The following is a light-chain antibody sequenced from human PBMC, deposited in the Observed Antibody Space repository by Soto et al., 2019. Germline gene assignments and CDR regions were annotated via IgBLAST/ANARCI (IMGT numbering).Light chain of an antibody. Sequence: QAVVTQPPSVSGAPGQRVTISCSGGSSNIGAGYDVHWYQQLPETAPKLLIYGNNIRPSGVPDRFSGSKSGTSASLAITGLQAEDEADYYCASWEDSLNGWVIGGGTKLTVL. J-gene: IGLJ3*02. CDR3: ASWEDSLNGWV. CDR1: SSNIGAGYD. V-gene: IGLV1-40*01. CDR2: GNN.